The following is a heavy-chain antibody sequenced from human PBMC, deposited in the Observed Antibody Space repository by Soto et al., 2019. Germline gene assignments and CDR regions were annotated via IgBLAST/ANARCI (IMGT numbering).Heavy chain of an antibody. CDR3: ARGSDRAYFDY. CDR1: GFTVSSYH. CDR2: IYSSGST. Sequence: GGSLRLSCSASGFTVSSYHMTWVRQAPGRGLEWVSLIYSSGSTYYAESVKGRFTISRDTSKNTLYLQMDSLRDEDTAIYYCARGSDRAYFDYWGQGTLVTVSS. J-gene: IGHJ4*02. V-gene: IGHV3-53*01.